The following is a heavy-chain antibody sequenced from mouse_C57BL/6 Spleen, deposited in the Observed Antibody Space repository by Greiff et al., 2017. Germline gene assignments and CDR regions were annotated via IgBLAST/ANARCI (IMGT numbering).Heavy chain of an antibody. J-gene: IGHJ1*03. CDR1: GYTFTSYG. CDR3: ARMGLLYWYFDV. Sequence: QVQLQQSGAELARPGASVKLSCKASGYTFTSYGISWVKQRNGQGLEWIGEIYPRSGNTYYNEKFKGKATLTANKSSSTAYMELRSLTSVDSAVYFCARMGLLYWYFDVGGTGTTVTVSS. CDR2: IYPRSGNT. D-gene: IGHD2-3*01. V-gene: IGHV1-81*01.